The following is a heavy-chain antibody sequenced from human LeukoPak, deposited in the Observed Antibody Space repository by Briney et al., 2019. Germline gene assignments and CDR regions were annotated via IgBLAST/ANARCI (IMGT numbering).Heavy chain of an antibody. D-gene: IGHD3-22*01. V-gene: IGHV3-11*04. CDR2: ISSSGSTI. Sequence: SGGSLRLSCAASGFTFSDYYMSWIRQAPGKGLEWVSYISSSGSTIYYADSVKGRFTISRDNAKNSLYLQMNSLRAEDTAVYYCASTDYYDSSGYPRNYYYYMDVWGKGTTVTVSS. CDR3: ASTDYYDSSGYPRNYYYYMDV. J-gene: IGHJ6*03. CDR1: GFTFSDYY.